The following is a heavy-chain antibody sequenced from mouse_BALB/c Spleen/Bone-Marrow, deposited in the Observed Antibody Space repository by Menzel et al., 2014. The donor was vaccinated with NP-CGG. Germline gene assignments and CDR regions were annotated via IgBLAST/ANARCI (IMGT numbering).Heavy chain of an antibody. CDR3: GREGRGNYGSSGYALDY. CDR2: IWAGGSI. D-gene: IGHD1-1*01. J-gene: IGHJ4*01. CDR1: EFSLSSYG. V-gene: IGHV2-9*02. Sequence: VKVVDSGPGLVAPSQSLSISCTASEFSLSSYGVHWVRQPPGKGLEWLGVIWAGGSINYNSALMYRLSISKDNSKSKVFLKMKSLQNDDTAIDYCGREGRGNYGSSGYALDYWGQGTSVTVSS.